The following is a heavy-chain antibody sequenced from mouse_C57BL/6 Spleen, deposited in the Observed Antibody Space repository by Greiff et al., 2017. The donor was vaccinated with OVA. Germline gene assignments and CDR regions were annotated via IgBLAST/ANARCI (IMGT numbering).Heavy chain of an antibody. Sequence: EVKLMESGPELVKPGASVKIPCKASGYTFTDYNMDWVKQSHGKSLEWIGDINPNNGGTIYNQKFKGKATLTVDKSSSTAYMELRSLTSEDTAVYYCARKPDGYYGYFDVWGTGTTVTVSS. J-gene: IGHJ1*03. CDR2: INPNNGGT. CDR3: ARKPDGYYGYFDV. D-gene: IGHD2-3*01. CDR1: GYTFTDYN. V-gene: IGHV1-18*01.